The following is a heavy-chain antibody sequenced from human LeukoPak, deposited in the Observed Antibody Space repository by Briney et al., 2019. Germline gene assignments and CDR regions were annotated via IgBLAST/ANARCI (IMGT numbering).Heavy chain of an antibody. CDR1: GFTFSSYN. D-gene: IGHD5-24*01. CDR2: ISNSSTYI. CDR3: ARANVDSSFDP. Sequence: GGSLRLSCAASGFTFSSYNMIWVRQAPGKGRDWVSSISNSSTYIYYTDTLKGRFTIPRDNAKNSLYLQMKSLRAEDTAVYYCARANVDSSFDPWGQGTLVTVSS. J-gene: IGHJ5*02. V-gene: IGHV3-21*06.